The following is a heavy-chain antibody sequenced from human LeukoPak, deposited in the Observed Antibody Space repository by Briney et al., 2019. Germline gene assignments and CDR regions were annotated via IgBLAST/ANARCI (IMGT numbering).Heavy chain of an antibody. J-gene: IGHJ3*02. V-gene: IGHV1-58*01. D-gene: IGHD3-16*01. CDR2: IVVCSGKT. CDR1: VFTFTTSA. Sequence: SVKVSCKASVFTFTTSAVQWVRQARGQPLEWIGWIVVCSGKTNYAQKFQERVNITRDMSTSTVYMDLSRQRSEDTAVYYCTTDQPFVGEVGAFDIWGQGTMVTVS. CDR3: TTDQPFVGEVGAFDI.